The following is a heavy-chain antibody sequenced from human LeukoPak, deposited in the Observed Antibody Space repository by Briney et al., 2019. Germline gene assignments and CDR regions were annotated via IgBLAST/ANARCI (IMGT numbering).Heavy chain of an antibody. CDR1: GFTFSSYA. V-gene: IGHV3-23*01. J-gene: IGHJ1*01. CDR2: ISGSGGST. Sequence: GGSLRLSCAASGFTFSSYAMSWVRQAPGKGLEWVSAISGSGGSTYYADSVKGRFTISSDKSKNTLFLQMNSLRAEDTAVYYCARAQDYCSGGSCYGYFQHWGQGRLVTVSS. CDR3: ARAQDYCSGGSCYGYFQH. D-gene: IGHD2-15*01.